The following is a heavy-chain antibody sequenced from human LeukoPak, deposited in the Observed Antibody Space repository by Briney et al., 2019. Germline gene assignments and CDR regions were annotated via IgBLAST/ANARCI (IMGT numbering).Heavy chain of an antibody. CDR1: GYTFTGYY. V-gene: IGHV1-2*02. D-gene: IGHD2-2*02. CDR2: INPNSGGT. CDR3: ARDGYCSSTSCYRGSDAFDI. J-gene: IGHJ3*02. Sequence: GASVKVSCKASGYTFTGYYMHWVRQAPGQGLEWMGWINPNSGGTNYAQKFQGRVTMTRDTSISTAYMELSRLRSDDTAVYYCARDGYCSSTSCYRGSDAFDIWGQGTMVTVSS.